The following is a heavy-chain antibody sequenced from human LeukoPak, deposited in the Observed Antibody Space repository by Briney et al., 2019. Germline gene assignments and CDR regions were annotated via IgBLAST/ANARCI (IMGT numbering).Heavy chain of an antibody. CDR3: AREPLGYCSSTSCYRGRFVDY. V-gene: IGHV1-18*04. CDR2: ISAYNGNT. J-gene: IGHJ4*02. CDR1: GYTFTSYG. Sequence: ASVKVFCKASGYTFTSYGISWVRQAPGQGLEWMGWISAYNGNTNYAQKLQGRVTMTTDTSTSTAYMELRSLRSDDTGVYYCAREPLGYCSSTSCYRGRFVDYWGQGTLVTVSS. D-gene: IGHD2-2*02.